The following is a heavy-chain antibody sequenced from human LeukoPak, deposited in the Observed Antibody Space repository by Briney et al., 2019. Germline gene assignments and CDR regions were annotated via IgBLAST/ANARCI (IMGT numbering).Heavy chain of an antibody. J-gene: IGHJ4*02. V-gene: IGHV1-46*01. D-gene: IGHD6-6*01. CDR2: INPSGGST. CDR1: GYTFTSYY. Sequence: ASVKVSCKASGYTFTSYYMHWVRQAPGQGLEWMGIINPSGGSTSYAQKFQGRVTMTRDMSTGTVYMELRSLRSEDTAVYYCARDEGSSPNDYWGQGTLVTVSS. CDR3: ARDEGSSPNDY.